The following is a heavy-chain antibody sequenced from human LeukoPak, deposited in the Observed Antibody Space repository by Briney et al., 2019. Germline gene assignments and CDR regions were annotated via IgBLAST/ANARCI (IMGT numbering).Heavy chain of an antibody. D-gene: IGHD1-26*01. CDR2: IYYSGST. CDR3: ARHDLGATWI. Sequence: SETLSLTCTVSGGSTSSYYWSWIRQPPGKGLEWIGYIYYSGSTNYNPSLKGRVTISVDTSKNQFSLKLSSVTAADTAVYYCARHDLGATWIWGQGTLVTVSS. CDR1: GGSTSSYY. J-gene: IGHJ4*02. V-gene: IGHV4-59*01.